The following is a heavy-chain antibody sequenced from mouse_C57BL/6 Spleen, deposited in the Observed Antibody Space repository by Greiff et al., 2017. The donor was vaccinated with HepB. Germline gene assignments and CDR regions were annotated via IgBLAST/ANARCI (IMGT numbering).Heavy chain of an antibody. CDR2: INPNNGGT. CDR3: ARGGNGGGLGYFDV. J-gene: IGHJ1*03. Sequence: VQLQQSGPELVKPGASVKISCKASGYTFTDYYMHWVKQSHGKSLEWIGDINPNNGGTSHNQKFKGKATLTVDKSSSTAYMELRSLTSEDSAVYYCARGGNGGGLGYFDVWGTGTTVTVSS. D-gene: IGHD2-1*01. V-gene: IGHV1-26*01. CDR1: GYTFTDYY.